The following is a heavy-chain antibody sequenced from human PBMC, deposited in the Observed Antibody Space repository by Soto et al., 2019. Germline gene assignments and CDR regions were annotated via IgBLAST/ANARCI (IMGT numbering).Heavy chain of an antibody. Sequence: QVQLVESGGGVVQPGRSLRLSCAASGLTFSTYSMHWVRQAPGKGLEWVAVTSYDGRNKYYADSVKGRFTISRDNSENTPYLQMNSLRPEDTAVYYCARDGDDAAPRAGYFDYWGQGTLVIVSS. J-gene: IGHJ4*02. CDR3: ARDGDDAAPRAGYFDY. D-gene: IGHD7-27*01. CDR2: TSYDGRNK. CDR1: GLTFSTYS. V-gene: IGHV3-30*04.